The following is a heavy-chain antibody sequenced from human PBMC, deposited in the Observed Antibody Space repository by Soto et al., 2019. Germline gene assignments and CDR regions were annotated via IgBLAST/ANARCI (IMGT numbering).Heavy chain of an antibody. CDR2: IYYSGST. J-gene: IGHJ4*02. CDR1: GGSISSSSYY. D-gene: IGHD2-15*01. V-gene: IGHV4-39*01. Sequence: SDTLYLTCTVSGGSISSSSYYWGWIRQPPGKGLEWIGSIYYSGSTYYNPSLKSRVTISVDTSKNQFSLKLSSVTAADTAVYYCARGYCRGGSCYRYWGQGSQVTVSS. CDR3: ARGYCRGGSCYRY.